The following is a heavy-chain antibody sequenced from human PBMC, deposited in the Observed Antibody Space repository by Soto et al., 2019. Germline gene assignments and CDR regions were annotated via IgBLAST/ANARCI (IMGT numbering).Heavy chain of an antibody. CDR3: ANHGGFDI. Sequence: EVQLLESGGGLVQPGGSLRLSCAASGFPFSTSAMSWARQAPGTGLEWVSSISGSGDYTNYADSVKGRFTISRDNSKNTLYLQINSLTAEDTAVYYCANHGGFDIWGQGTMVAVSS. J-gene: IGHJ3*02. D-gene: IGHD4-17*01. CDR1: GFPFSTSA. V-gene: IGHV3-23*01. CDR2: ISGSGDYT.